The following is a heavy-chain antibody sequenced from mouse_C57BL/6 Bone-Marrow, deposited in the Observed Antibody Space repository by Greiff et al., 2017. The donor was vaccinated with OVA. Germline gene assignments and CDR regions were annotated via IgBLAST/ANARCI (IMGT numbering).Heavy chain of an antibody. Sequence: EVQLVESGGGLVKPGGSLKLSCAASGFTFSDYGMHWVRQAPEKGLEWVAYISSGSSTIYYADTVKGRFTISRDNAKNTLFLQMTSLRSEDTTMYYCARRLWLRRRTFNAMDYWGQGTSVTVSS. CDR2: ISSGSSTI. D-gene: IGHD2-2*01. V-gene: IGHV5-17*01. J-gene: IGHJ4*01. CDR3: ARRLWLRRRTFNAMDY. CDR1: GFTFSDYG.